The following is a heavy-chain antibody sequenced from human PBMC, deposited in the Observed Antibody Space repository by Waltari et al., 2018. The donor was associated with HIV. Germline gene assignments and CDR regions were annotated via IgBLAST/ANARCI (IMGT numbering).Heavy chain of an antibody. CDR3: ARRGGRSSPLGY. Sequence: EVQLVESGGGLVQPGGSLRLSFAASGFTLRRLWISWVRQAPGKGLEWVANIKQDGSGIYYGDSVKGRFTISRDNAKNSLYLQMNSLRAEDTAVYFCARRGGRSSPLGYWGQGTLVTVSS. J-gene: IGHJ4*02. V-gene: IGHV3-7*01. D-gene: IGHD6-13*01. CDR2: IKQDGSGI. CDR1: GFTLRRLW.